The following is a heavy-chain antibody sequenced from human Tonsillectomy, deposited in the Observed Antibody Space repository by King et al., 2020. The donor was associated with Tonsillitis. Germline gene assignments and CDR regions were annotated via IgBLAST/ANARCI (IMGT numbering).Heavy chain of an antibody. Sequence: VQLVESGGDLVQPGGSLRLSCAASGFTFSNYAMSWVRQAPGKGLEWVSSISGSGNITHYADSVKGRFTISRDNSKNRDNTKNTLYLQMNSLRAEDTAIYYCAKYRGATIPEFDFWGQGTLVTVSS. D-gene: IGHD5-12*01. V-gene: IGHV3-23*04. CDR2: ISGSGNIT. J-gene: IGHJ4*02. CDR3: AKYRGATIPEFDF. CDR1: GFTFSNYA.